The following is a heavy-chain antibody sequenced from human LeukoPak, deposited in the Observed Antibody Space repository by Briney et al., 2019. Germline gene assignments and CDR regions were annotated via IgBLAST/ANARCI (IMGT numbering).Heavy chain of an antibody. CDR1: GDSTNTYF. CDR3: ASKSTDHGELRFDY. CDR2: IYYTGTT. Sequence: PSETLSLTCTISGDSTNTYFWSWIRQPPGKGLEWIGYIYYTGTTNYNPSLKSRVTISVDTSKNQFSLKVSSVTAADTGVYYCASKSTDHGELRFDYWGQGTLVTVSS. J-gene: IGHJ4*02. D-gene: IGHD4-17*01. V-gene: IGHV4-59*01.